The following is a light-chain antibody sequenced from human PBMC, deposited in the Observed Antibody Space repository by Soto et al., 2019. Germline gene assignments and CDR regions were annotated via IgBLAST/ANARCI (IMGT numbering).Light chain of an antibody. V-gene: IGKV3-11*01. CDR1: QSISRY. J-gene: IGKJ5*01. CDR2: GAS. Sequence: VVLTQSPGTLSLSPGERTTLSSMASQSISRYLAWYQQKPGQGPRLLIYGASTRATGIPARFSGSGSGTEFTLTISSLQSEDFAVYYCQQRSNWITFGQGTRLEIK. CDR3: QQRSNWIT.